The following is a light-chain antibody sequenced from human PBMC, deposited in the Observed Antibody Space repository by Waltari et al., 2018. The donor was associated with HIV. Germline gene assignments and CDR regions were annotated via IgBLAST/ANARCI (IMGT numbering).Light chain of an antibody. V-gene: IGLV4-60*03. J-gene: IGLJ1*01. CDR3: ETWDSNTRV. CDR1: SGPSSYI. CDR2: LEGSGSY. Sequence: QPVLTPSSSASASLGSSVKLTCTLRSGPSSYILAWHQPQPEKAPRYLMKLEGSGSYNKGSGVPDRFSGSSSGADRYLTISNLQSEDEADYYCETWDSNTRVFGTGTKVTVL.